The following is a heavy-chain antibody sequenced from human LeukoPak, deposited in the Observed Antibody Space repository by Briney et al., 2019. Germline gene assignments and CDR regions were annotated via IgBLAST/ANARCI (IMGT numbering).Heavy chain of an antibody. CDR3: AKDRGYYYDSSAYGSYFDY. Sequence: GGSLRLSCEASGFTFDDYTMHWVRQSPGKGLEWVSLISWDGGTTYYADSVRGRFTICRDNSKNSLYLQMNSLRTEDTALYYCAKDRGYYYDSSAYGSYFDYWGQGTLVTVSS. CDR2: ISWDGGTT. V-gene: IGHV3-43*01. CDR1: GFTFDDYT. J-gene: IGHJ4*02. D-gene: IGHD3-22*01.